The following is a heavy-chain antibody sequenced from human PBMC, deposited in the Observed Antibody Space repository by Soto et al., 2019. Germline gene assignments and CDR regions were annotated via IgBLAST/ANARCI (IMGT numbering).Heavy chain of an antibody. J-gene: IGHJ6*03. D-gene: IGHD6-13*01. Sequence: SETLSLTCAVYGGSFSGYYWSWIRQPPGKGLEWIGEINHSGSTNYNPSLKSRVTISVDTSKNQFSLKLSSVTAADTAVYYCARGTGGSSWSLYYYYMDVWGKGPTVTVSS. V-gene: IGHV4-34*01. CDR3: ARGTGGSSWSLYYYYMDV. CDR2: INHSGST. CDR1: GGSFSGYY.